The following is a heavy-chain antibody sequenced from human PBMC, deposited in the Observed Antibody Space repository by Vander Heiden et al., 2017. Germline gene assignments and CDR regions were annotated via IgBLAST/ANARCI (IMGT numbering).Heavy chain of an antibody. CDR2: ISGSGGST. CDR3: AKVLTYSVVSGY. CDR1: GFTFSSYA. V-gene: IGHV3-23*01. D-gene: IGHD6-13*01. J-gene: IGHJ4*02. Sequence: EVQLLESGGGLVQPGGSLRLSCAASGFTFSSYAMSWVRQAPGKGLEWVSAISGSGGSTYYADSVKGRFTISRDNSKNTLYLQMNSLRAEDTAVYYYAKVLTYSVVSGYWGQGTLVTVSS.